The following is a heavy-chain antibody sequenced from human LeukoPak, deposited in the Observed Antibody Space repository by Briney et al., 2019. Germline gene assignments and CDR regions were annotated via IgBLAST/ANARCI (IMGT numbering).Heavy chain of an antibody. J-gene: IGHJ4*02. CDR3: AKSGSGTYYNPDFDY. D-gene: IGHD3-10*01. Sequence: GGSLRLSCAASGFTFSSYSMNWVRQAPGKGLEWVSGISKSGVSTDYADSVKGRFTISRDNSKNTLYLQMNSLRAEDTAVYYCAKSGSGTYYNPDFDYWGQGTLVTVSS. CDR1: GFTFSSYS. CDR2: ISKSGVST. V-gene: IGHV3-23*01.